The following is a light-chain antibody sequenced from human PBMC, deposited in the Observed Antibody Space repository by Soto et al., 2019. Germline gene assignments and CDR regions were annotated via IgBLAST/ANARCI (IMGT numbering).Light chain of an antibody. CDR1: QSVSSSY. CDR2: GAS. V-gene: IGKV3-20*01. CDR3: QQRQSWPRT. Sequence: EMVFTPSPCALSWSRGERATLSCRASQSVSSSYLAWYQQKPGQAPRLLIYGASTRATGIPARFSASGSGTDFTLTISDVQPEDFAVYYCQQRQSWPRTFGQGTKVDIK. J-gene: IGKJ1*01.